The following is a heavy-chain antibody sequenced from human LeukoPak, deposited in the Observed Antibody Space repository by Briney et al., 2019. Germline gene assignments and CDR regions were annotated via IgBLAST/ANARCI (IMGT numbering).Heavy chain of an antibody. V-gene: IGHV1-8*01. CDR3: ARAVLSRWSLQTYFDH. J-gene: IGHJ4*02. CDR1: GYTFTSYD. CDR2: MNPNSGNT. Sequence: GASVKVSCKASGYTFTSYDINWVRQATGQGLEWMGWMNPNSGNTGYAQNLQGRVTMTTDTSTNTAYMELRSLRSDDTAVYYCARAVLSRWSLQTYFDHWGQGTLVTVSS. D-gene: IGHD4-23*01.